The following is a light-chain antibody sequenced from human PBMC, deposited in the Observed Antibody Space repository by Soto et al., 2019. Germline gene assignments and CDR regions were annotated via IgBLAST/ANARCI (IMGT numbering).Light chain of an antibody. Sequence: NFMLTQPHSVSESPGKTVTISCTASSGNIASNYVQWYQQRPGSAPTTVIYEDNQRPSGVPDRFSGAVDSSSNSASLTISGLKTEDEADYYCQSYGSTHVVFGGGTKSPS. CDR1: SGNIASNY. V-gene: IGLV6-57*02. J-gene: IGLJ2*01. CDR3: QSYGSTHVV. CDR2: EDN.